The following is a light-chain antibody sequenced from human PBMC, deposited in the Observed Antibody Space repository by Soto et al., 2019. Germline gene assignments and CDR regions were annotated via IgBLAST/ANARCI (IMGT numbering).Light chain of an antibody. CDR1: SSNIGSNT. CDR2: SNN. J-gene: IGLJ2*01. Sequence: QSVLTQPPSASGTPGQRVTISCSGSSSNIGSNTVNWYQQLPGTAPKLLIYSNNQRPSGVPDRFSGSQSGTSASLAICGLLSEDEADYYCAAWDDSLNGVVLGGGTKLTVL. CDR3: AAWDDSLNGVV. V-gene: IGLV1-44*01.